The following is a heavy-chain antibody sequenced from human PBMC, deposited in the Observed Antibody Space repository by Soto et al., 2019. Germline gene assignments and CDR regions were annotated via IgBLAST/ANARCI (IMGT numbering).Heavy chain of an antibody. D-gene: IGHD3-3*01. J-gene: IGHJ5*02. CDR2: IYYSGST. CDR1: GGSISSSSYY. Sequence: ASETPSLTCTVSGGSISSSSYYWGWIRQPPGKGLEWIGSIYYSGSTYYNPSLKSRVTISVDTSKNQFSLKLSSVTAADTAVYYCARCLRFFYWFDPWGQGTLVTVSS. V-gene: IGHV4-39*01. CDR3: ARCLRFFYWFDP.